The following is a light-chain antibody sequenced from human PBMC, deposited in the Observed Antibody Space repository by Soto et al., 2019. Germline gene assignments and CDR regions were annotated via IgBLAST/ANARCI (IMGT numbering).Light chain of an antibody. CDR2: GAS. CDR1: QSVTSSY. CDR3: QQYGSSPGT. V-gene: IGKV3-20*01. Sequence: EIVLSHSAGTLSSSTGERATLSCRASQSVTSSYLAWYQQKPGQAPRLLIFGASIRATGLPDRFSGSGSGTDFTLTISRLEPEDFAVYYCQQYGSSPGTFGQGTKVDI. J-gene: IGKJ1*01.